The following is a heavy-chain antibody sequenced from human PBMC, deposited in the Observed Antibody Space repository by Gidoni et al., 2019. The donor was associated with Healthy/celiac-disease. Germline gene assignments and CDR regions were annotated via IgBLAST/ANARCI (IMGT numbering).Heavy chain of an antibody. CDR3: ARVTYYYGSGSYYPNWYFDL. CDR2: IDWDDDK. D-gene: IGHD3-10*01. Sequence: QVTLRESGPALVKPTQTLTLTCTVSGFPLSTSGRCVSWIRQPPGKALEWLALIDWDDDKYYSTSLKTRLTISKDTSKNQVVLTMTNMDPVDTATYYCARVTYYYGSGSYYPNWYFDLWGRGTLVTVSS. V-gene: IGHV2-70*01. CDR1: GFPLSTSGRC. J-gene: IGHJ2*01.